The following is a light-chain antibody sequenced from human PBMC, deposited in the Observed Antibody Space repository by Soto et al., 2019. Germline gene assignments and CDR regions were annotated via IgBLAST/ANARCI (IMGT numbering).Light chain of an antibody. Sequence: QSALTQPPSASGSLGQSVTISCTGTSSDVGGYNHVSWYQQHPGKAPKLLIYDVSHWPSGVPDRFSGSKSGNTASLTVSGLQADDEVDYYCSSYAGSNSLIFGTGTKLTVL. CDR2: DVS. V-gene: IGLV2-8*01. CDR3: SSYAGSNSLI. CDR1: SSDVGGYNH. J-gene: IGLJ1*01.